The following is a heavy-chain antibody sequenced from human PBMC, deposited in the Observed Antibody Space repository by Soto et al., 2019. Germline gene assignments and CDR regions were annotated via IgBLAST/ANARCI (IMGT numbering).Heavy chain of an antibody. Sequence: EVQLVESGGGLVKPGGSLRLSCAASGFTFSSYSMNWVRQAPGKGLEWVSSISSSSSYIYYADSVKGRFTISRDNAKNSLYLQMSSLRDEDTAVYYCARDPRREVTTFLNYWGQGTLVTVSP. J-gene: IGHJ4*02. CDR2: ISSSSSYI. D-gene: IGHD2-21*02. CDR3: ARDPRREVTTFLNY. CDR1: GFTFSSYS. V-gene: IGHV3-21*01.